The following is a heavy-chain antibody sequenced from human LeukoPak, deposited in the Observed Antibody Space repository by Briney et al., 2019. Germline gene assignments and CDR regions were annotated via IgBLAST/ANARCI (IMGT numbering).Heavy chain of an antibody. V-gene: IGHV3-7*01. CDR2: INEDGSAK. CDR3: ARASRPQSGGHQVLQTNFDY. D-gene: IGHD2-2*01. J-gene: IGHJ4*02. Sequence: PGGSLRLSRAASEFTFSSYWMSWVRQTPGGGLEWVANINEDGSAKYYVDSVKGRFTISRDNAKNSLYLQMNSLRAEDTAVYYCARASRPQSGGHQVLQTNFDYWGQGTLVTVSS. CDR1: EFTFSSYW.